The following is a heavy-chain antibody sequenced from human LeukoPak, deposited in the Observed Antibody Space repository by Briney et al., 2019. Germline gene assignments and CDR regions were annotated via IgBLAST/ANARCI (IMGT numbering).Heavy chain of an antibody. J-gene: IGHJ4*02. Sequence: SETLSLTCTVSGGSISSYYWSWIRQPPGKGLEWIGYIYYSGSTNYNPSLKSRVTISVDTSKNQFSLKLSSVTAADTAVYYCARSEGHVVVVLGWGQGTLVTVSS. D-gene: IGHD2-2*01. V-gene: IGHV4-59*08. CDR2: IYYSGST. CDR1: GGSISSYY. CDR3: ARSEGHVVVVLG.